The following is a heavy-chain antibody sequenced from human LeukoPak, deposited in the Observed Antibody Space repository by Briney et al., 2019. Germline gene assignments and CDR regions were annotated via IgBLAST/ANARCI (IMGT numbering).Heavy chain of an antibody. D-gene: IGHD4-17*01. Sequence: GGSLRLSCAASGFTFINYAMSWVRQAPGKGLEWVSLISKSSDATYYAPSVKGRFTISRDNAKNSLYLQMNSLRAEDTAVYYCARVVDHDYGDYYLDYWGQGTLVTVSS. J-gene: IGHJ4*02. CDR3: ARVVDHDYGDYYLDY. CDR1: GFTFINYA. V-gene: IGHV3-23*01. CDR2: ISKSSDAT.